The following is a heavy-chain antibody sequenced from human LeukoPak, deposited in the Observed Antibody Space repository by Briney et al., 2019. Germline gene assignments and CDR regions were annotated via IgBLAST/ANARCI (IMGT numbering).Heavy chain of an antibody. J-gene: IGHJ4*02. V-gene: IGHV4-39*01. D-gene: IGHD6-6*01. Sequence: SETLSLTCSVSGGSISSSSYYWGWIRQPPGKGLEWIGSIYYSGSTYYNPSLKSRVTISVDTSKNQFSLKLSSVTAADTAVYYCAAEYSSSSGGIDYWGQGTLVTVSS. CDR2: IYYSGST. CDR1: GGSISSSSYY. CDR3: AAEYSSSSGGIDY.